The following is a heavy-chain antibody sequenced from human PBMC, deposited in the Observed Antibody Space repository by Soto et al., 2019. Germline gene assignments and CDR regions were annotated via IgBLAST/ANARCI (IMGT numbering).Heavy chain of an antibody. Sequence: EVQLVESGGGLVKPGESLRLSCAASGFSFNNAWMNWVRQAPGKGLEWVGHFKSKSDGGTTDYAAPVKGRFTISRDDSKNTLYLQMNSLKTEDTAVYYCATVTIVRGVIWGQGTLVTVSS. V-gene: IGHV3-15*07. CDR1: GFSFNNAW. J-gene: IGHJ4*02. D-gene: IGHD3-10*01. CDR2: FKSKSDGGTT. CDR3: ATVTIVRGVI.